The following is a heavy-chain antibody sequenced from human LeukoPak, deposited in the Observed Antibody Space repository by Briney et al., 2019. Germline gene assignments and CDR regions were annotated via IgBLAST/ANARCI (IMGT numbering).Heavy chain of an antibody. CDR1: GFTFSSCW. V-gene: IGHV3-7*01. CDR2: IKQDGSEK. D-gene: IGHD1-26*01. Sequence: GGSLRLSCAASGFTFSSCWMSWVRQAPGKGLEWVANIKQDGSEKYYVDSVKGRFTISRDNAKNSLYLQMNSLRAEDTAVYYCAREGDGGSYCFDYWGQGTLVTLSS. CDR3: AREGDGGSYCFDY. J-gene: IGHJ4*02.